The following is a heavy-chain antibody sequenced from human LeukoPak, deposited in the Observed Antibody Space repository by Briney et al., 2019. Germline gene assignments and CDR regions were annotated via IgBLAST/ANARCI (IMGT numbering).Heavy chain of an antibody. CDR3: TKDSSVPFGITD. Sequence: PGGSLRLSCTASGFIFGDYALSWVRQAPGKGLEWVSAIGGSGSNTYYADSVKGRFTISRDNSKSTLSLQLNSLRAEDTAVYYCTKDSSVPFGITDWGQGTLVTVSS. CDR1: GFIFGDYA. J-gene: IGHJ4*02. V-gene: IGHV3-23*01. D-gene: IGHD5/OR15-5a*01. CDR2: IGGSGSNT.